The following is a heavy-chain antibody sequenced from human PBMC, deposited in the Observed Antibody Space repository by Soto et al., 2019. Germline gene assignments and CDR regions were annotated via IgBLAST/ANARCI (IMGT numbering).Heavy chain of an antibody. D-gene: IGHD4-4*01. J-gene: IGHJ5*02. V-gene: IGHV3-23*01. CDR1: GFSFSNYA. CDR3: TKEHSNYPDNWFDP. Sequence: EEQLLVSGGGSVQPGGSLRLSCAASGFSFSNYAMSWVRQAPGTGLEWVSAIDSGGGSTYYAASVKGRFSISRDNSMNTLYLQMNSLRAEDTAIYYCTKEHSNYPDNWFDPWGQGTLVTVSS. CDR2: IDSGGGST.